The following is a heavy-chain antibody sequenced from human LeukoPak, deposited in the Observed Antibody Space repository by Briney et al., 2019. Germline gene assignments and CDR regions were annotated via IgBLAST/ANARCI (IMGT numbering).Heavy chain of an antibody. Sequence: PGGSLRLSCEGSGFSFSNYWMSWVRQAPGKGLEWVAHTNEDGSDKYYVDSVKGRFTISRDNAKNSLYLQMGSLRAEDTAIFYCTSWSSCSCDNCQFNYWGQGTLVTVSS. J-gene: IGHJ4*02. CDR1: GFSFSNYW. D-gene: IGHD2-15*01. CDR2: TNEDGSDK. CDR3: TSWSSCSCDNCQFNY. V-gene: IGHV3-7*01.